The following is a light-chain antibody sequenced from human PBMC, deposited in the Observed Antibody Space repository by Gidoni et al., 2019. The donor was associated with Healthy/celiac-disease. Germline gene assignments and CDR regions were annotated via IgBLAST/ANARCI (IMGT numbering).Light chain of an antibody. Sequence: DIQMTQSPSTLSASVGDRVTITCRASQSISSWLAWYQQKPGKAPTLLIYKASSLESGVPSRFSGSGSGTDLTFTISSLQPEDIATYYCQQYNSHPRTFGQXTKVEIK. J-gene: IGKJ1*01. CDR2: KAS. CDR3: QQYNSHPRT. V-gene: IGKV1-5*03. CDR1: QSISSW.